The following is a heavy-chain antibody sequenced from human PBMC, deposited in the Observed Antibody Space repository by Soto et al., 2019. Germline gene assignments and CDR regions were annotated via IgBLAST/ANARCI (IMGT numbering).Heavy chain of an antibody. Sequence: GESLKISCKGSGYSFTSYWISWVRQMPGKGLEWMGRIDPSDSYTNYSPSFQGHVTISADKSISTAYLQWSSLKASDTAMYYCARHIKDTAMVKQYPYYYYGMDVWGQGTTVTVSS. V-gene: IGHV5-10-1*01. D-gene: IGHD5-18*01. CDR2: IDPSDSYT. CDR3: ARHIKDTAMVKQYPYYYYGMDV. CDR1: GYSFTSYW. J-gene: IGHJ6*01.